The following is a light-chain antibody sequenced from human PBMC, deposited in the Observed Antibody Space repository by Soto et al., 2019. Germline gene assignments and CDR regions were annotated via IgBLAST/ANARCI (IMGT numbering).Light chain of an antibody. Sequence: QSVLTQPPSVTGSPGQSATISSTGTSTDFVSYNRVSWYQQPPGTAPKLIIYEASNRPSGVPDRFSGSKSGNTASLTISGLQAADEADYYCSLYTSENTYVFGTGTKVTVL. J-gene: IGLJ1*01. CDR1: STDFVSYNR. CDR3: SLYTSENTYV. V-gene: IGLV2-18*01. CDR2: EAS.